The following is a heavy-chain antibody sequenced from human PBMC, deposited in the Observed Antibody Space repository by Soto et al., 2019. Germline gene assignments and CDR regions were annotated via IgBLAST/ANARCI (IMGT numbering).Heavy chain of an antibody. Sequence: QVQLVESGGGVVQPGRSLRLSCAASGFTFSSYGMHWVRQAPGKGLEWVAVIWYDGSNKYYADSVKGRFTISRDNSKNTLYLQMNRLRAEDTAVYYCASRSPALEYWGQGTLVTVSS. CDR2: IWYDGSNK. V-gene: IGHV3-33*03. D-gene: IGHD2-2*01. J-gene: IGHJ4*02. CDR1: GFTFSSYG. CDR3: ASRSPALEY.